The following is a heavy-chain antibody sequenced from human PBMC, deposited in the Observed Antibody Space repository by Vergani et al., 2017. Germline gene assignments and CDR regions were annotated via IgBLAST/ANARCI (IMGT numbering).Heavy chain of an antibody. J-gene: IGHJ4*02. CDR1: GFTFSKYA. CDR3: AKGSGDGYYFDY. Sequence: EVQLLESGGGLVQPGGSLRLSCAASGFTFSKYAMSWDRQAPGKGLEWVSGISGDGSRTFYADSVEGRFTISRDNSKKAVYVQMNSLRGDDTAVYYCAKGSGDGYYFDYWGQGTLVSVSS. CDR2: ISGDGSRT. V-gene: IGHV3-23*01.